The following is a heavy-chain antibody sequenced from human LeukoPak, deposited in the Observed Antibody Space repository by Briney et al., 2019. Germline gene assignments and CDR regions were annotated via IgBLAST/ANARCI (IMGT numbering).Heavy chain of an antibody. V-gene: IGHV1-46*01. J-gene: IGHJ4*02. CDR1: GYTFTSYY. CDR3: VRSDRGTYYYFDY. CDR2: INPSGGST. Sequence: ASVKVSCKASGYTFTSYYMHWVRQVPGQGLEWMGIINPSGGSTSYAQNFQGRVTMTTDSSTSTAYMELRSLRSDDTAVYYCVRSDRGTYYYFDYWGQGTLVTVSS. D-gene: IGHD1-26*01.